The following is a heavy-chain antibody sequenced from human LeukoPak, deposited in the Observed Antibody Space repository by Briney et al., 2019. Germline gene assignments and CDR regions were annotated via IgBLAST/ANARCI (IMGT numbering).Heavy chain of an antibody. V-gene: IGHV4-34*01. CDR1: GGSFSGYY. D-gene: IGHD2-2*01. Sequence: PSETLSLTCAVYGGSFSGYYWSWIRQPPGKGLEWIGEINHSGSTNYNPSLKSRVTISVDTSKNQFSLKLSSVTAADTAVYYCARDRPSLGYCSSTSCSNWGQGTLVTVSS. CDR2: INHSGST. J-gene: IGHJ4*02. CDR3: ARDRPSLGYCSSTSCSN.